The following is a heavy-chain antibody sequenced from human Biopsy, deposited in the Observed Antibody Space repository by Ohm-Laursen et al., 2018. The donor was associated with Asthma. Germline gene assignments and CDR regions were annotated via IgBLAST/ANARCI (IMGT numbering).Heavy chain of an antibody. Sequence: GSLRLSCAASGFAVSRDHMFWVRQAPGKGLEWVSVIYSGGTSHTADSMRGRFTISRDYFKNTLYLQMHSLRAEDTAVYYCARGDSSNWSHYYFDYWGQGTLVTVSS. CDR3: ARGDSSNWSHYYFDY. V-gene: IGHV3-53*01. D-gene: IGHD3-22*01. CDR2: IYSGGTS. J-gene: IGHJ4*02. CDR1: GFAVSRDH.